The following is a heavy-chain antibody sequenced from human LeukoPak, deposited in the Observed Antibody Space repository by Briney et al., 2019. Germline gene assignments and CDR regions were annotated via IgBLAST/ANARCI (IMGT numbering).Heavy chain of an antibody. V-gene: IGHV1-69*06. CDR2: IIPIFGTA. J-gene: IGHJ3*02. CDR3: ARESKVYYDSSGSLGAFDI. Sequence: ASVKVSCKASGGTFSSYAISWVRQAPGQGLEWMGGIIPIFGTANYAQKFQGRVTITADKSTSTAYMELSSLRSEDTAVYYCARESKVYYDSSGSLGAFDIWGQGTMVTVSS. CDR1: GGTFSSYA. D-gene: IGHD3-22*01.